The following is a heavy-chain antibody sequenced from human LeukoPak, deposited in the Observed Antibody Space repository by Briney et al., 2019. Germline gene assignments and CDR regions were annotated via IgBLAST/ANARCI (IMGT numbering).Heavy chain of an antibody. D-gene: IGHD5-12*01. CDR3: ARAKEGWLRQAFDY. J-gene: IGHJ4*02. CDR2: IHYRGSN. Sequence: SETLSLTCTGSGDSIGSYYWNWIRQSPGAGLEWIGYIHYRGSNNHNPSLKGRVIISVDTSKNQFSLNMKSVTTADTAVYFCARAKEGWLRQAFDYWGQGTLVTVSS. CDR1: GDSIGSYY. V-gene: IGHV4-59*01.